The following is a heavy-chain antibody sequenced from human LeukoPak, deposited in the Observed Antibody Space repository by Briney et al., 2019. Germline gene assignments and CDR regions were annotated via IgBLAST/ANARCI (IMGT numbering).Heavy chain of an antibody. V-gene: IGHV3-21*01. D-gene: IGHD3-22*01. Sequence: GGSLRLSCAASGYPFSSYSMNWVRQAPGKGLEWVSSISSSSSYIYYADSAKGRFTISRDNAKNSLYLQMNSLRAEDTAVYYCARVKDDTSDYWGQGTLVTVSS. CDR1: GYPFSSYS. J-gene: IGHJ4*02. CDR2: ISSSSSYI. CDR3: ARVKDDTSDY.